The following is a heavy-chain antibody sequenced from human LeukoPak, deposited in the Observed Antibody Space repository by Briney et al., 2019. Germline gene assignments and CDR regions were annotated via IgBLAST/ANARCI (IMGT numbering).Heavy chain of an antibody. J-gene: IGHJ4*02. CDR1: GFTFSSYA. V-gene: IGHV3-23*01. CDR2: ITGSGGST. Sequence: PGGSLRLSCAASGFTFSSYAMSWVRQAPGKGLEWVSAITGSGGSTYYADSVKGRFTISRENSKNTLFLQMNRLRAEDTAVYYCTAYDFWSSFDCWGREPWSPSPQ. D-gene: IGHD3-3*01. CDR3: TAYDFWSSFDC.